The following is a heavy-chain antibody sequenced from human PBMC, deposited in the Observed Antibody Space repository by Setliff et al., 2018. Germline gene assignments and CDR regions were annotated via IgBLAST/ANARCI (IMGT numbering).Heavy chain of an antibody. CDR3: ARGALVLQFLEWLPRFYYMDV. D-gene: IGHD3-3*01. J-gene: IGHJ6*03. CDR2: TIPSFGST. CDR1: GGTFSSYG. V-gene: IGHV1-69*05. Sequence: GASVKVSCKASGGTFSSYGISWVRQAPGQGLEWMGGTIPSFGSTNYAQKFQGRVTIITDESTSTAYMELSSLRSEDTAVYFCARGALVLQFLEWLPRFYYMDVWGKGTTVTVSS.